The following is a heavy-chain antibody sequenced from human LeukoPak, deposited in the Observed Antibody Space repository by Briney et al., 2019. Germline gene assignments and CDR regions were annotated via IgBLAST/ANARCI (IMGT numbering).Heavy chain of an antibody. CDR1: GGSISSYY. CDR2: ISSSGSTI. Sequence: LTCTVSGGSISSYYMSWIRQAPGKGLEWVSYISSSGSTIYYADSVKGRFTISRDNAKNSLYLQMNSLRAEDTAVYYCARDHEGWYDSSGYYYGGSFDYWGQGTLVTVSS. V-gene: IGHV3-11*01. D-gene: IGHD3-22*01. J-gene: IGHJ4*02. CDR3: ARDHEGWYDSSGYYYGGSFDY.